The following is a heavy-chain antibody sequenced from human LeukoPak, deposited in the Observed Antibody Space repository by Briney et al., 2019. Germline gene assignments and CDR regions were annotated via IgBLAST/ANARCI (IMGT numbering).Heavy chain of an antibody. D-gene: IGHD3-10*01. J-gene: IGHJ5*02. CDR2: INHSGST. Sequence: SETRSLTCAVYGGSFIGFHWNWIRQPPGKGLEWIGDINHSGSTNYNPSLTSRVTISVDPSKNQFSLNLSSVTAADTAVYYCAPPPYYYGSGTKENWFDPWGQGTLVTVSS. CDR3: APPPYYYGSGTKENWFDP. CDR1: GGSFIGFH. V-gene: IGHV4-34*01.